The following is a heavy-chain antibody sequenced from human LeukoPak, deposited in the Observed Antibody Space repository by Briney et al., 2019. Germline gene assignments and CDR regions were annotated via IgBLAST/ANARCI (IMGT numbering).Heavy chain of an antibody. CDR2: INDDGGST. J-gene: IGHJ4*02. Sequence: GGSLRLSCAASGFTFTNYAMSWVCQAPGKGLEWVSGINDDGGSTYYADSVKGRFTISRDNSRDTLYLQMNSLRADDTAVYYCAKEGHKHGIPYFDCWGQGALVTVSS. CDR3: AKEGHKHGIPYFDC. D-gene: IGHD2-8*01. CDR1: GFTFTNYA. V-gene: IGHV3-23*01.